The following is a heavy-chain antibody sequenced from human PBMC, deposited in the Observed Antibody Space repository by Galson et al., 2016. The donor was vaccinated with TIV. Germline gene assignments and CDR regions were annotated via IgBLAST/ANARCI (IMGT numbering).Heavy chain of an antibody. V-gene: IGHV5-51*01. Sequence: QSGAEVKKPGETPKLSCKGSGYPFSSWYIAWVRQKPGKGLEWMGKTYPDDSETTYSPSFQGQVTLSVDKSTRTAYLQWRSLKASDTAMYYCARQAGRGYGMDVWGHGTTVIVSS. D-gene: IGHD3-3*01. J-gene: IGHJ6*02. CDR3: ARQAGRGYGMDV. CDR2: TYPDDSET. CDR1: GYPFSSWY.